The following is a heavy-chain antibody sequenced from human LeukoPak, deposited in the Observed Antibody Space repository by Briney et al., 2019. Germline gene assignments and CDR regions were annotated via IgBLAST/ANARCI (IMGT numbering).Heavy chain of an antibody. D-gene: IGHD1-26*01. CDR1: GGSISSYY. V-gene: IGHV4-59*01. J-gene: IGHJ4*02. CDR3: ARGSGSYLSG. Sequence: SETLSLTCTVSGGSISSYYWSWIRQPPGKGLEWTGYIYYSGGTNYNPSLKSRVTISVDTSKNQFSLKLSSVTAADTAVYYCARGSGSYLSGWGQGTLVTVSS. CDR2: IYYSGGT.